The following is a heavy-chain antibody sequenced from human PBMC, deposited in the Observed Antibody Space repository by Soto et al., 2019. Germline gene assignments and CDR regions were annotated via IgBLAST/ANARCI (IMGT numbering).Heavy chain of an antibody. V-gene: IGHV4-34*01. D-gene: IGHD3-10*01. Sequence: SESLSLTCAVYGGSLSGYYWSWIRQPPGKGLEWIGEINHSGSTNYNPSLKSRVTISVDTSKNQFSLTLSSVTAADTAVYYCASSRRYYGSGWNLYYYRMDVWAQGTTLTASS. CDR2: INHSGST. CDR1: GGSLSGYY. J-gene: IGHJ6*02. CDR3: ASSRRYYGSGWNLYYYRMDV.